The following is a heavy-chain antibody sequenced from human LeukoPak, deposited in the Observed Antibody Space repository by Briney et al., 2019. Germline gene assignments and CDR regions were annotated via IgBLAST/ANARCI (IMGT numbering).Heavy chain of an antibody. CDR1: GGTFSSYA. V-gene: IGHV1-69*05. CDR2: IIPIFGTA. D-gene: IGHD2-2*01. CDR3: ARDNCSSTSCWAYYYYYYYMDV. J-gene: IGHJ6*03. Sequence: SVKVSCKACGGTFSSYAISWVRQAPGQGLEWMGRIIPIFGTANYAQKFQGRVTITTDESTSTAYMELSSLRSEDTAVYYGARDNCSSTSCWAYYYYYYYMDVWGKGTTVTVSS.